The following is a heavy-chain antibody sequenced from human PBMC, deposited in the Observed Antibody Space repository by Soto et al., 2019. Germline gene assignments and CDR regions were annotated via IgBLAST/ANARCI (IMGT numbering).Heavy chain of an antibody. D-gene: IGHD3-3*01. J-gene: IGHJ6*02. CDR1: GGSIGNGGYY. CDR3: ARDVTDFWSGHEGMDV. V-gene: IGHV4-31*03. Sequence: SETLSLTCTVSGGSIGNGGYYWTWIRQHPGKGLEWIGYIYYSGSTYYNPSLKSRVTISVDTSKNQFSLKLTSVTAADTAVYYCARDVTDFWSGHEGMDVWGQGTTVTVSS. CDR2: IYYSGST.